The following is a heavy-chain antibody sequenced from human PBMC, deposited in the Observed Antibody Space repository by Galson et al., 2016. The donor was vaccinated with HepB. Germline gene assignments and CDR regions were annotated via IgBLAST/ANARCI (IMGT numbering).Heavy chain of an antibody. Sequence: SLRLSCAASGFTFSDYGIHWVRQAPGKGLEWVSVLSFDGINKYYADSVKGRFTIYRDNSKNTVYQQMNSLQAEETAVYYCAKDAYTWRWLLSFFPDYWGQGTLVTVSS. V-gene: IGHV3-30*18. CDR2: LSFDGINK. D-gene: IGHD5-24*01. CDR1: GFTFSDYG. J-gene: IGHJ4*02. CDR3: AKDAYTWRWLLSFFPDY.